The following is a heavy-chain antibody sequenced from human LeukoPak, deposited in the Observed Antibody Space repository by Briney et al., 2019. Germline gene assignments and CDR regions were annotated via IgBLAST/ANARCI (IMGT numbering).Heavy chain of an antibody. J-gene: IGHJ5*02. CDR3: AREVVVVPAAIGGSGFDP. Sequence: SETLSLTCTVSGGSISSGGYYWSWIRQHPRKGLEWIGYIYYSGSTYYNPSLKSRVTILVDTSKNQFSLKLSSVTAADTAVYYCAREVVVVPAAIGGSGFDPWGQGTLVTVSS. D-gene: IGHD2-2*01. CDR2: IYYSGST. CDR1: GGSISSGGYY. V-gene: IGHV4-31*03.